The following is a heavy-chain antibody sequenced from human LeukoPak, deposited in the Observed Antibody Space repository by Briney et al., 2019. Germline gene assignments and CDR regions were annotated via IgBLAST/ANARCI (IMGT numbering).Heavy chain of an antibody. Sequence: SVKLSCKASGGTFSSYAISWVRQAPRQGLEWMGRIIPIFGKANYAQTFQGRVTITADKSTSTAYMELSSLRSEDTAVYYCARAGYYDSSSELRVDYWGQGTLVTVSS. CDR1: GGTFSSYA. V-gene: IGHV1-69*04. J-gene: IGHJ4*02. CDR3: ARAGYYDSSSELRVDY. D-gene: IGHD3-22*01. CDR2: IIPIFGKA.